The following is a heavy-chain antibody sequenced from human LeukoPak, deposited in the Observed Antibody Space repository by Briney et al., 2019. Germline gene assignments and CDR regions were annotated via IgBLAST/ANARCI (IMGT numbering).Heavy chain of an antibody. D-gene: IGHD3-3*01. V-gene: IGHV1-69*05. J-gene: IGHJ4*02. CDR2: IIPIFGTA. CDR1: GGTFSSYA. CDR3: ARESGCHGGDYFDY. Sequence: ASVKVSCKASGGTFSSYAISWVRQAPGQGLEWMGGIIPIFGTANYAQKFQGRVTITTDESTSTAYMELSSLRSEDTAVYYCARESGCHGGDYFDYWGQGTLVTVSS.